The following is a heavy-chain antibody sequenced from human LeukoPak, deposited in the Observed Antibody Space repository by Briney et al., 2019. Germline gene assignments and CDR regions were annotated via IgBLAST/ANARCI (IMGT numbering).Heavy chain of an antibody. Sequence: GGSLRLSCAASGFTFGSYWMSWVRQAPGKGLEWVANIKQDGSEKYYVDSVKGRFTISRDNAKNSLYLQMNSLRAEDTAVYYCARMGIVLMVYATNWFDPWGQGTLVTVSS. CDR3: ARMGIVLMVYATNWFDP. V-gene: IGHV3-7*03. D-gene: IGHD2-8*01. CDR2: IKQDGSEK. J-gene: IGHJ5*02. CDR1: GFTFGSYW.